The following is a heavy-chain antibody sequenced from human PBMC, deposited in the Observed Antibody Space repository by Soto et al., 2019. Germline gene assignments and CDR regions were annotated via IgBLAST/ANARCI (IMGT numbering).Heavy chain of an antibody. V-gene: IGHV3-23*01. J-gene: IGHJ4*02. D-gene: IGHD3-22*01. CDR2: VSGSGAST. CDR3: AKAKDYFDSSGYSGSDH. CDR1: GFTFSSHA. Sequence: GGSLRLSCAASGFTFSSHALSWVRQAPGKGLEWVSTVSGSGASTYYADSVKGRFTISRDNSKNTLYLQMNSLRAGDTAVYYCAKAKDYFDSSGYSGSDHWGQETRVIVSS.